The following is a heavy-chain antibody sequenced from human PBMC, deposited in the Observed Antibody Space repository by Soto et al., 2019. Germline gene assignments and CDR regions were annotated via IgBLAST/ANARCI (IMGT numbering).Heavy chain of an antibody. CDR1: GGSFSGYY. V-gene: IGHV4-34*01. D-gene: IGHD3-10*01. CDR2: INHSGST. Sequence: PSETLSLTCAVYGGSFSGYYWSWIRQPPGKGLEWIGEINHSGSTNYNPSLKSRVTISVDTSKNQFSLKLSSVTAADTAVYYCARARRLYYYGSLGWFDPWGQGTLVTVSS. J-gene: IGHJ5*02. CDR3: ARARRLYYYGSLGWFDP.